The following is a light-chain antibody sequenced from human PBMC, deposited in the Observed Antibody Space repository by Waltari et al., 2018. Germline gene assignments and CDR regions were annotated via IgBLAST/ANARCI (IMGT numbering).Light chain of an antibody. J-gene: IGKJ4*01. CDR3: QQYDGEVVT. V-gene: IGKV3-20*01. CDR2: GTS. Sequence: IVLTQSPVTLSSSAGERATISCRASQSVTSISLAWYQEKLGQAPRLLIYGTSTRATGIPDRFSGSGSGTDFTLTISRLEPEDFAVYYCQQYDGEVVTFGGGTKVEI. CDR1: QSVTSIS.